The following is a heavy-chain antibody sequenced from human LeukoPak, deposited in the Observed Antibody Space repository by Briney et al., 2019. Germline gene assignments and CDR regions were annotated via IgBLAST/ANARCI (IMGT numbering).Heavy chain of an antibody. CDR2: ISYDGSNK. J-gene: IGHJ4*02. CDR3: AKDSDRGGWYPDH. CDR1: GFTFSNYA. D-gene: IGHD6-19*01. V-gene: IGHV3-30*18. Sequence: GRSLRLSCAATGFTFSNYAIHWGRQAPGKGLEWVAVISYDGSNKYHLDSVKGRFTISRDNSKDTLYLQMDSLRPEDTAVYYCAKDSDRGGWYPDHWGQGTLVTVSS.